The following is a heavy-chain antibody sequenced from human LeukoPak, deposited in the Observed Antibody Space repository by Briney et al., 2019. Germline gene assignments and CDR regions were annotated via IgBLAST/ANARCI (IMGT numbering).Heavy chain of an antibody. V-gene: IGHV3-7*03. CDR2: IKQDGSEK. D-gene: IGHD3-10*01. CDR1: GFTFSSYW. CDR3: AREETYGSGSYGPWRALDY. J-gene: IGHJ4*02. Sequence: GGSLRLSCAASGFTFSSYWMSWVRQAPGKGLEWVANIKQDGSEKYYADSVKGRFTISRDNAKNSLYLQMNSLRAEDTAVYYCAREETYGSGSYGPWRALDYWGQGTLVTVSS.